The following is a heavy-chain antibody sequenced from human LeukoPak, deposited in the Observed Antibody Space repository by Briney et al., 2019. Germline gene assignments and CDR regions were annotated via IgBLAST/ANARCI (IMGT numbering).Heavy chain of an antibody. D-gene: IGHD2-2*01. CDR3: AKARGLYCSSTSCYDCDV. Sequence: ASVKVSCKASGYTFTAYIHWVRQASGQGLEWMGWINPNSGGTNYAQKFQGRVTLTRDTSITTAYMELNRLRSDDTAVYYCAKARGLYCSSTSCYDCDVWGKGTTVTVSS. CDR1: GYTFTAY. J-gene: IGHJ6*04. CDR2: INPNSGGT. V-gene: IGHV1-2*02.